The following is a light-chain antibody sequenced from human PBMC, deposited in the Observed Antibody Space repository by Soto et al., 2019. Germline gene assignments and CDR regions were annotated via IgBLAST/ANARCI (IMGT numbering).Light chain of an antibody. CDR3: QQSNNWPRT. V-gene: IGKV3-15*01. Sequence: EIVLTQPPGTLSLSPGERATLSCRASQRVYSNLAWYQQRPGQAPRLLIYGASTRATGVPARFSGRGSGTEFTLTISSLQSEDFAVYYCQQSNNWPRTFGQGTKVDIK. J-gene: IGKJ1*01. CDR2: GAS. CDR1: QRVYSN.